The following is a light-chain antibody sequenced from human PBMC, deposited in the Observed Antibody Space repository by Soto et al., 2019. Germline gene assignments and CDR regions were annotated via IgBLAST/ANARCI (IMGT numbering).Light chain of an antibody. Sequence: EVVFTQSPVTLPLSPCERATLSCRASQSFRGLLAWYQQKPGQAPRLLIYDAYNRATGIPPRFSGSGSGTDFTLTISSLEPEDSAVYYCQQRHMWPITFGQGTRLEIK. CDR1: QSFRGL. V-gene: IGKV3-11*01. CDR3: QQRHMWPIT. J-gene: IGKJ5*01. CDR2: DAY.